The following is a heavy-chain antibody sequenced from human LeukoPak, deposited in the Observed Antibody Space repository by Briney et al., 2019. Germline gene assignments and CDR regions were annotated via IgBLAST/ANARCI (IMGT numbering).Heavy chain of an antibody. Sequence: ASVKVSCKASGGTFSSYAFNWVRQAPGQGLEWMGGIIPIFVTANYAQKFQGRVTITADEFTSTAYMELTSLISEDTAMYYCARGDPGGLGELIDYWGQGTLVTVSS. CDR3: ARGDPGGLGELIDY. CDR1: GGTFSSYA. CDR2: IIPIFVTA. D-gene: IGHD3-10*01. V-gene: IGHV1-69*13. J-gene: IGHJ4*02.